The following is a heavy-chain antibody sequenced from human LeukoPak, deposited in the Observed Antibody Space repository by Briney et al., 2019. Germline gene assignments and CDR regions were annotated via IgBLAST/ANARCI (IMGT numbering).Heavy chain of an antibody. CDR1: GYTFTGYY. CDR3: ARIPLTIFEDY. Sequence: VASVRVSCKASGYTFTGYYMHWVRQAPGQGLEWMGWINPNSGGTNYAQKFQGRVTMTRDTSISTAYMALSRLRSDDTAVYYCARIPLTIFEDYWGQGTLVTVSS. J-gene: IGHJ4*02. CDR2: INPNSGGT. D-gene: IGHD3-3*01. V-gene: IGHV1-2*02.